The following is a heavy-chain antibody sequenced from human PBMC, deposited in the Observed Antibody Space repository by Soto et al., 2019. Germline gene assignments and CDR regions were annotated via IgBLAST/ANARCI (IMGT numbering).Heavy chain of an antibody. Sequence: ASVKVSCKASGYTFTNYGVTWVRKAPGQGLEWMGWISAYTDNPNYAQKFQGRVTMTIDTSTTTAYMDLRSLTSDDTAVYYCARVIPGAEAWFGPWGQGTLVTVSS. J-gene: IGHJ5*02. V-gene: IGHV1-18*01. CDR3: ARVIPGAEAWFGP. D-gene: IGHD2-2*01. CDR2: ISAYTDNP. CDR1: GYTFTNYG.